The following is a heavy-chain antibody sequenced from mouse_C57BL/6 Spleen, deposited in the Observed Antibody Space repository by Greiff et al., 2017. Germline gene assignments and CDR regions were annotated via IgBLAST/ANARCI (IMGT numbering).Heavy chain of an antibody. Sequence: QVQLQQPGAELVRPGTSVKLSCKASGYTFTSYWMHWVKQRPGQGLEWIGVIDPSDSYTNYNQKFKGKATLTVDTSSSTAYMQLSSLTSEDSAVYYCARGGSNYSYYFDYWGQGTTLTVSS. D-gene: IGHD2-1*01. CDR3: ARGGSNYSYYFDY. J-gene: IGHJ2*01. V-gene: IGHV1-59*01. CDR1: GYTFTSYW. CDR2: IDPSDSYT.